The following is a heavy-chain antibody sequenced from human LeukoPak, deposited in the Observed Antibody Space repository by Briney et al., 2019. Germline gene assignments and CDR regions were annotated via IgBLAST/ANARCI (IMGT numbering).Heavy chain of an antibody. CDR1: GFTLSTYW. V-gene: IGHV3-74*01. Sequence: GGSLRLSCAASGFTLSTYWMHWVRQAPGKGLVWASRINSDGSSTSYADSVKGRFTISRDNAKDTLYLQMNSLRAEDTAVYYCARGPSGGRYYVGDYWGQGTLVTVSS. D-gene: IGHD1-26*01. CDR2: INSDGSST. CDR3: ARGPSGGRYYVGDY. J-gene: IGHJ4*02.